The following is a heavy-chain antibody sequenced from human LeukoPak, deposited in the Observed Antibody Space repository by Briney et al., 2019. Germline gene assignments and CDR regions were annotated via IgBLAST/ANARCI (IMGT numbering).Heavy chain of an antibody. Sequence: GGSLRLSCAASGFTFSSYGMHWVRQAPGKGLEWVAVISYDGSNKYYADSVKGRFTISRDNSKNTLYLQMNSLRAEDTAVYYCARETSYDSSGYSFDYWGQGTLVTVSS. CDR1: GFTFSSYG. D-gene: IGHD3-22*01. CDR3: ARETSYDSSGYSFDY. V-gene: IGHV3-30*03. J-gene: IGHJ4*02. CDR2: ISYDGSNK.